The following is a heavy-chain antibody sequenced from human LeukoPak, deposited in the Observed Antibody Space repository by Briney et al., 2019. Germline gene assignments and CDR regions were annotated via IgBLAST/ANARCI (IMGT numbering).Heavy chain of an antibody. J-gene: IGHJ3*02. D-gene: IGHD3-3*01. V-gene: IGHV4-39*01. CDR2: IYYSGST. CDR3: ARSYYGFWSGYHYAFDI. Sequence: KPSETLSLTCTVSGGSISSSSYYWGWIRQPPGKGLEWIGSIYYSGSTYYNPSLKSRVTISVDTSKNQFSLKLSSVTAADTAVYYCARSYYGFWSGYHYAFDIWGQGTMVTVSS. CDR1: GGSISSSSYY.